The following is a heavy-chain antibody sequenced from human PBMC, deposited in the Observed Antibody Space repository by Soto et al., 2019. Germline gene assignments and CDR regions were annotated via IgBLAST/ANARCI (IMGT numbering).Heavy chain of an antibody. V-gene: IGHV1-69*13. CDR1: GGTFSSYA. CDR2: IIPIFGTA. Sequence: GASVKVSCKASGGTFSSYAISWVRQAPGQGLEWMGGIIPIFGTANYAQKFQGRVTITADESTSTAYMELSSLRSEDTAVYYCARNHQQSGYSRPSNYFDYWGQGTLVTVSS. J-gene: IGHJ4*02. CDR3: ARNHQQSGYSRPSNYFDY. D-gene: IGHD3-3*01.